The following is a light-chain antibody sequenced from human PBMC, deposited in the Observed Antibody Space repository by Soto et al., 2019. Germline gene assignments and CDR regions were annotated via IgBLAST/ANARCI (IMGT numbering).Light chain of an antibody. CDR1: QNVSRSL. V-gene: IGKV3-20*01. CDR3: QSYGDSLFT. Sequence: EIVLTQSPGTLSLSPGERATLSCRASQNVSRSLLAWYQQKPGQAPRPLISGASSRASGIPDRFSGSGSGTDFTLTISRLEPEDFAVYYCQSYGDSLFTFGPGTKVDIK. CDR2: GAS. J-gene: IGKJ3*01.